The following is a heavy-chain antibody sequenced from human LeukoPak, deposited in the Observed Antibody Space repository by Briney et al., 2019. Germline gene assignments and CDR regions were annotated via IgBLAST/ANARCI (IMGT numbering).Heavy chain of an antibody. CDR2: INPTGGST. J-gene: IGHJ4*02. Sequence: GASVTVSCKASGYTFPSYFMHWVRQAPGQGLEWMGIINPTGGSTTYAQKFQGRVTMTRDTSTSTVYMELSSLRSDDTAVYYCARGADYYDSSGLSDWGQGTLVTVSS. CDR3: ARGADYYDSSGLSD. CDR1: GYTFPSYF. V-gene: IGHV1-46*01. D-gene: IGHD3-22*01.